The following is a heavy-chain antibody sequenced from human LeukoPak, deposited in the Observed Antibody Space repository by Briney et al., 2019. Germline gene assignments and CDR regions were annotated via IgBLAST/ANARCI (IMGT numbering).Heavy chain of an antibody. J-gene: IGHJ4*02. CDR2: ISGSGGST. V-gene: IGHV3-23*01. CDR1: GFTFSSYA. CDR3: ARGVYYDSSGYYSGDYFDY. D-gene: IGHD3-22*01. Sequence: PGGSLRLSCAASGFTFSSYAMSWVRQAPGKGLEWVSAISGSGGSTYYADSVKGRFTISRDNAKNSLYLQMNSLRDEDTAVYYCARGVYYDSSGYYSGDYFDYWGQGTLVTVSS.